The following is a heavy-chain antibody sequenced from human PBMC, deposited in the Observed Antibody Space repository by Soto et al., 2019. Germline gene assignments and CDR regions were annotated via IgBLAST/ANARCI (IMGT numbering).Heavy chain of an antibody. CDR1: RFNFSAAW. CDR3: VTVPDSRGPT. CDR2: IKPKSEGGTA. Sequence: EMQLVQSGGGLVQPGGSLRLSCVASRFNFSAAWLNWIRQAPGKGLEWVGRIKPKSEGGTADYAAPVKGRFTISRDDSQNTLHLQTDSLKTEDTAGYHCVTVPDSRGPTWGLGVLGTVSS. D-gene: IGHD6-13*01. J-gene: IGHJ4*02. V-gene: IGHV3-15*07.